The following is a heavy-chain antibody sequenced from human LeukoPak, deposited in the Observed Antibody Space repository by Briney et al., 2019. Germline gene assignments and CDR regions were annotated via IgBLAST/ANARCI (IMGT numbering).Heavy chain of an antibody. J-gene: IGHJ4*02. Sequence: GGSLRLSCAASGFTFSSYWMSWVRQAPGKGLEWVSAISGSGGSTYYADSVKGRFTISRDNSKNTLYLQMNSLRAEGTAVYCCAKDLDCRSTSCYRDYWGQGTLVTVSS. D-gene: IGHD2-2*01. CDR2: ISGSGGST. CDR3: AKDLDCRSTSCYRDY. V-gene: IGHV3-23*01. CDR1: GFTFSSYW.